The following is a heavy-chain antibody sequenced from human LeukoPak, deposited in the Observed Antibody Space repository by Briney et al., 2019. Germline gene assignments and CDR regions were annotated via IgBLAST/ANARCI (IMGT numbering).Heavy chain of an antibody. CDR2: INPSGGST. V-gene: IGHV1-46*01. CDR3: ARSTVTTFGFDI. CDR1: GYTLTSYY. J-gene: IGHJ3*02. Sequence: ASVKVSCKASGYTLTSYYMHWVRQAPGQGLEWMGIINPSGGSTTYAQKFQGRVTMTRDTSTSTVYMELSNLRSEDTAVYYCARSTVTTFGFDIWGQGTMVTVSS. D-gene: IGHD4-17*01.